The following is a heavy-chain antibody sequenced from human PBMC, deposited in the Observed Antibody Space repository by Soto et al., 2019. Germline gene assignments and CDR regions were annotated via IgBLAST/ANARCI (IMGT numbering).Heavy chain of an antibody. Sequence: QVQLQDSGPRLVEASQTLSLTCTVSNASITSSGYYWSWVRQPPGKRLEWIGYIYHSGSTFYSPSLLSRLTMSVDTSKNQFSLTLRSVTAADTAVYHCARMSGTYYVPDYWGQGTLVTVSS. CDR3: ARMSGTYYVPDY. V-gene: IGHV4-31*03. CDR2: IYHSGST. CDR1: NASITSSGYY. D-gene: IGHD1-26*01. J-gene: IGHJ4*02.